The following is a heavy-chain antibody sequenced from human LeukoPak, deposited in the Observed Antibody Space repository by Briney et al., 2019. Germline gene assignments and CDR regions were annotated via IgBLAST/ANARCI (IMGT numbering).Heavy chain of an antibody. CDR1: GFTFSSYG. Sequence: PGRSLRLSCAASGFTFSSYGMHWVRQAPGKGLEWVAVISYDGSNKYYADSVKGRFTISRDNSKNTLYLQMNSLRAEDTAVYYCAKGWRLIDYWGQGTLVTVSS. CDR2: ISYDGSNK. D-gene: IGHD6-25*01. J-gene: IGHJ4*02. CDR3: AKGWRLIDY. V-gene: IGHV3-30*18.